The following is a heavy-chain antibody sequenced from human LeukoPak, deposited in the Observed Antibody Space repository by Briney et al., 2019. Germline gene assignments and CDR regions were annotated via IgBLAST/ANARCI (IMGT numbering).Heavy chain of an antibody. CDR2: TYYRSKWYN. J-gene: IGHJ5*01. CDR1: GDSVSSNSVG. Sequence: SQTLSLTCAISGDSVSSNSVGWNWIRQSPSRDLEWLGKTYYRSKWYNDYAVSVKSRITINPDTSKNHFSLQLNSVTPEDTALYYCARSKDNCFDSWGQGTLVTVSS. V-gene: IGHV6-1*01. CDR3: ARSKDNCFDS.